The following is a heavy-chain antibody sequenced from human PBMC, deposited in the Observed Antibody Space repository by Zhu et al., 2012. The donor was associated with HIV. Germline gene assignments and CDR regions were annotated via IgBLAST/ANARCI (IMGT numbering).Heavy chain of an antibody. J-gene: IGHJ4*02. CDR2: IYYSGNT. CDR3: ARGRVFYYFDY. CDR1: GDSISSGDYY. D-gene: IGHD3-9*01. V-gene: IGHV4-30-4*01. Sequence: QVHLQESGPGLVKPSQTLSLTCTVSGDSISSGDYYWNWIRQSPGKGLEWIGYIYYSGNTYYNPSLKSRVTVSMDMSKNHFSLKLSSVTAADTAVYYCARGRVFYYFDYWGQGRPGPPSPQ.